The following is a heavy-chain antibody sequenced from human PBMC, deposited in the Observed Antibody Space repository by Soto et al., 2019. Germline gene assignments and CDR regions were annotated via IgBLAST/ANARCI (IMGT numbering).Heavy chain of an antibody. CDR1: GGSISSYY. D-gene: IGHD3-10*01. CDR2: IYYSGST. CDR3: ASLDYHAGSGSSPWFDP. V-gene: IGHV4-59*08. Sequence: SETLSLTCTVSGGSISSYYWSWIRQPPGKGLEWIGYIYYSGSTNYNPSLKSRVTISVDTSKNQFSLKLSSVTAADTAVYYCASLDYHAGSGSSPWFDPWGEGTLVTVCS. J-gene: IGHJ5*02.